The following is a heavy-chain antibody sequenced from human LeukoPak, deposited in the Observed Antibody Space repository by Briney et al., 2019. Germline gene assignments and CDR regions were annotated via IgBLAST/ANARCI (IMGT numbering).Heavy chain of an antibody. CDR3: AREFGYCSGGSCYSFGYYFDY. V-gene: IGHV3-21*01. CDR2: ISSSSSYI. Sequence: GGSLRLSCAASGFTFSSYSMNWVRQAPGKGLEWVSSISSSSSYIYYADSVKGRSTISRDNAKNSLYLQMNSLRAEDTAVYYCAREFGYCSGGSCYSFGYYFDYWGQGTLVTVSS. J-gene: IGHJ4*02. D-gene: IGHD2-15*01. CDR1: GFTFSSYS.